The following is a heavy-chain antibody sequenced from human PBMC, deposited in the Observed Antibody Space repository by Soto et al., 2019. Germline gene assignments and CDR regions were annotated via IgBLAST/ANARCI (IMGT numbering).Heavy chain of an antibody. Sequence: PGGSLRLSCAASGFTFSTFFMRWVRQAPGKGLEWVSSISGSGGNTYYTDSVKGRFTISRDSSKNTLYLQMNSLRDDDTAVYYCARRLVGSGNLAHGMDVWGQGTTVTVSS. J-gene: IGHJ6*02. CDR2: ISGSGGNT. CDR3: ARRLVGSGNLAHGMDV. D-gene: IGHD3-10*01. V-gene: IGHV3-23*01. CDR1: GFTFSTFF.